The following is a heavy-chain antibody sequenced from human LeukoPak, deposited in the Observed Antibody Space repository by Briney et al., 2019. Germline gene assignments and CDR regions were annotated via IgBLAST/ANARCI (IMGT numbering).Heavy chain of an antibody. CDR3: ARDLKMGYSSGRYSWGTGSSNGY. CDR1: RGTFSSYA. D-gene: IGHD6-19*01. Sequence: ASVKVSCKTSRGTFSSYAISWVRQAPGQGLEWMGWTIAYNGNTNYAQKLQGRVTMTTDTSTSTAYMELRSLRSDDTAVYYCARDLKMGYSSGRYSWGTGSSNGYWGQGTLVTVSS. J-gene: IGHJ4*02. CDR2: TIAYNGNT. V-gene: IGHV1-18*01.